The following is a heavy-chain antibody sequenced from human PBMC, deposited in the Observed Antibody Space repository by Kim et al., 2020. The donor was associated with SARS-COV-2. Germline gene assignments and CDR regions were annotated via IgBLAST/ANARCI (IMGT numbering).Heavy chain of an antibody. CDR3: ARGYFDWLLPDDAFDI. Sequence: SVKGRFTITRDNAKNSLYLQMNSLRDEDTAVYYCARGYFDWLLPDDAFDIWGQGTMVTVSS. J-gene: IGHJ3*02. D-gene: IGHD3-9*01. V-gene: IGHV3-48*02.